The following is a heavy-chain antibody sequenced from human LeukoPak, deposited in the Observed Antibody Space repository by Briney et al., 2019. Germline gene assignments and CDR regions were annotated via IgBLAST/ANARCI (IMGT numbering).Heavy chain of an antibody. Sequence: SETLSLTCTVSGESISGFYWTWIRQPAGKGLEWIGRIHSSETTIYSPSLKSRVTMSLDMPKNQSSLKVTSVTAADTAVYYCARVGYGGYGVLDYWGQGLLVTVSS. CDR3: ARVGYGGYGVLDY. CDR1: GESISGFY. D-gene: IGHD4-17*01. CDR2: IHSSETT. J-gene: IGHJ4*02. V-gene: IGHV4-4*07.